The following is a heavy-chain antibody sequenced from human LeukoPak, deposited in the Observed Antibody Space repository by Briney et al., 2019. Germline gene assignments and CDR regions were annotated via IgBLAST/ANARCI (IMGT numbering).Heavy chain of an antibody. CDR3: ATQNPDYGDYVDY. J-gene: IGHJ4*02. Sequence: PSETLSLTCTVSGNSISSGYYWGWIRQPPGKGLEWVGTFFHSGSTYYNPSLKSRVTISVDTSKNQFSLKLNSVTAADMAVYYCATQNPDYGDYVDYWGQGTLVTVSS. CDR2: FFHSGST. CDR1: GNSISSGYY. D-gene: IGHD4-17*01. V-gene: IGHV4-38-2*02.